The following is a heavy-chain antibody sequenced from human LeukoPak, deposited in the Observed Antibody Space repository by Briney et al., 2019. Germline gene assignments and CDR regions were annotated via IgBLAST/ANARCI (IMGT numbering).Heavy chain of an antibody. J-gene: IGHJ6*02. CDR1: GGTFSSYG. CDR3: ARDQGVTDPPPYGLDV. D-gene: IGHD4-23*01. Sequence: GSSVKVSCKASGGTFSSYGISWVRQAPGQGLECMGRIIPILDIATYAQKFRGRVTITADRPTSTAYMELSSLSSEDTAVYYCARDQGVTDPPPYGLDVWGQGTTVTVSS. CDR2: IIPILDIA. V-gene: IGHV1-69*04.